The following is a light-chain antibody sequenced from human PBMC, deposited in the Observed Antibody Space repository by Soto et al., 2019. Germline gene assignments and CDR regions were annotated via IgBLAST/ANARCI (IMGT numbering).Light chain of an antibody. J-gene: IGLJ2*01. V-gene: IGLV2-14*03. Sequence: ALTQPASVSGSPGWSVTISCTGTSTDVGDFNYVSWYQHLPGRAPKLIIYDVTNRPSGISYRFSASKSGRTASLTISGLQAEDEADYYCSSYSSSTTHVVFGGGTKLTVL. CDR1: STDVGDFNY. CDR3: SSYSSSTTHVV. CDR2: DVT.